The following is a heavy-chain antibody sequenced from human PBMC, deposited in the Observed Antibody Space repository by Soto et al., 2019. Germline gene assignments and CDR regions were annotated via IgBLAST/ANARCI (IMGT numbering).Heavy chain of an antibody. V-gene: IGHV3-23*01. D-gene: IGHD2-21*01. CDR3: AKFACGGDCYSGYYFDY. CDR1: GFTFSSYA. CDR2: ISGSGGST. Sequence: EVQLLESGGGLVQPGGSLRLSCAASGFTFSSYAMSWVRQAPGKGLEWVSAISGSGGSTYYADSVKGRFTISRDNSKNTLYLQMNSLRAEDTAVYYCAKFACGGDCYSGYYFDYWGQGTLVTVSS. J-gene: IGHJ4*02.